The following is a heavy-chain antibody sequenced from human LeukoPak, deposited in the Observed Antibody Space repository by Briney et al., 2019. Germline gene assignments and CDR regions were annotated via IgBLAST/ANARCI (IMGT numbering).Heavy chain of an antibody. D-gene: IGHD3-10*01. Sequence: SETLSLTCTVSGGSISSYYWSWIRQPPGKGLEWIGYIYYSGSTNYNPSLKSRVTISVDTSKNQFSLKLSSVTAAATAVYYCARMVPPPLYGMDVWGQGTTVTVSS. J-gene: IGHJ6*02. CDR2: IYYSGST. CDR3: ARMVPPPLYGMDV. CDR1: GGSISSYY. V-gene: IGHV4-59*08.